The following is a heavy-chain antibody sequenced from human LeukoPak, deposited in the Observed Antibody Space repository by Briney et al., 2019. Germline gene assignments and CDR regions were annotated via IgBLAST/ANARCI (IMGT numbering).Heavy chain of an antibody. D-gene: IGHD2-21*02. CDR3: AKELNCPSDCLFFDY. CDR2: INGDGSNT. J-gene: IGHJ4*02. CDR1: GFTFTNYW. V-gene: IGHV3-74*03. Sequence: QAGGSLRLSCAASGFTFTNYWMHWVRQAAGKGLVWVSRINGDGSNTTYADSVKGRFTISRDNAKNTLYLQMNSLRAEDTAVYYCAKELNCPSDCLFFDYWGQGTLVTVSS.